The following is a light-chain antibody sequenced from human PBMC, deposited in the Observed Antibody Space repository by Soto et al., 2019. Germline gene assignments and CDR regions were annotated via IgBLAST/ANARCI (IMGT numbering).Light chain of an antibody. CDR1: ESVTNY. CDR3: QQRSDWPWT. J-gene: IGKJ1*01. Sequence: EIVLTQSPATLSLSPGERGTLSCRASESVTNYLAWYQQKPGQAPRLLVYDDSNRATGIPARFSGGGSGTDFTLTISNLEPEDFAVYYCQQRSDWPWTFGQGTKV. V-gene: IGKV3-11*01. CDR2: DDS.